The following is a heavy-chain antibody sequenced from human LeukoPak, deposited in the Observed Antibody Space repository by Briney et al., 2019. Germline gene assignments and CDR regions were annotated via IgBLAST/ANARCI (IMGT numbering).Heavy chain of an antibody. CDR2: FDPEDGET. Sequence: ASVKVSCKVSGYTLTELSMHWVRQAPGKGLEWMGGFDPEDGETIYAQKFQGRVTMTEDTSTDTAYMEPSSLRAEDTAVYYCAKDRYNWNSWFDPWGQGTLVTVSS. D-gene: IGHD1-7*01. CDR1: GYTLTELS. V-gene: IGHV1-24*01. J-gene: IGHJ5*02. CDR3: AKDRYNWNSWFDP.